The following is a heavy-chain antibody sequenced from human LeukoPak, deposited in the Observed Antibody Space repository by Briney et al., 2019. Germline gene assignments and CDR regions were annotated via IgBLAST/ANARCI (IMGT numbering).Heavy chain of an antibody. J-gene: IGHJ4*02. V-gene: IGHV5-51*01. Sequence: GESLKISCKGSGYSFTNYWIGWVRQMPGKGLEWMGIIYPGDSDTRYSPSFPGQVTISADKSISTAYLQWSSLKASDTAMYYCARSDWGSLGMGYYFDYWGQGTLVTVSS. CDR1: GYSFTNYW. D-gene: IGHD7-27*01. CDR3: ARSDWGSLGMGYYFDY. CDR2: IYPGDSDT.